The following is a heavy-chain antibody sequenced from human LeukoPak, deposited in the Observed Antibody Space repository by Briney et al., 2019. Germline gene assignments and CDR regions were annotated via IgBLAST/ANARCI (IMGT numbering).Heavy chain of an antibody. CDR3: ARDLAPANSGVLEPLDS. CDR2: ISYDGSNK. CDR1: GFIFSSYD. V-gene: IGHV3-30-3*01. J-gene: IGHJ4*02. Sequence: PGGSLRLSCAASGFIFSSYDMHWVRQAPGKGLEWVAVISYDGSNKYYADSVMGRFTISRDNSKNRLYLQMNSLRPEDTAVYYCARDLAPANSGVLEPLDSWGQGTLVTVSS. D-gene: IGHD4-23*01.